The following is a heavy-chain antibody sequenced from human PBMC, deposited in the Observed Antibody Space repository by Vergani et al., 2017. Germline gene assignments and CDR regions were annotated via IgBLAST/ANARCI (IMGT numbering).Heavy chain of an antibody. Sequence: EVQLLESGGGLVQPGGSLTLSCAASGFTFSSYAMNWVRQAPGKGLEWVSGSIRDSTYYADSVKGRFTISRDNSKNTMYLQMNSLRAEDTAVYYWAKGLIQLITIFGVAPPPGFDYWGQGTLVTVSS. CDR3: AKGLIQLITIFGVAPPPGFDY. J-gene: IGHJ4*02. D-gene: IGHD3-3*01. CDR1: GFTFSSYA. CDR2: SIRDST. V-gene: IGHV3-23*01.